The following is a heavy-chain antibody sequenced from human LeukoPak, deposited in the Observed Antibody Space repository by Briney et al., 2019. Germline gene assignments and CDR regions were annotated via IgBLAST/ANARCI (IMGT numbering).Heavy chain of an antibody. CDR1: AGTFSSYA. CDR3: ARDRELKTYYDFWSGYRT. CDR2: IIPIFGTA. Sequence: GSSVKVSCKASAGTFSSYAISWVRQAPGQGLEWMGGIIPIFGTANYAQKFQGRVTITADESTSTAYMELSSLRSEDTAVYYCARDRELKTYYDFWSGYRTWGQGTMVTVSS. V-gene: IGHV1-69*01. J-gene: IGHJ3*01. D-gene: IGHD3-3*01.